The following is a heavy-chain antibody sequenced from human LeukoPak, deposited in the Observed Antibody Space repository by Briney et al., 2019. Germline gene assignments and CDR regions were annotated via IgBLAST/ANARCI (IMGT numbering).Heavy chain of an antibody. CDR3: TTDLWFGEFMGYNWFDP. CDR1: GFTFSNAW. J-gene: IGHJ5*02. Sequence: PGGSLRLSCAASGFTFSNAWMSWVRQAPGKGLEWVGRIKSKTDGGTTDYAAPVKGRFTISRDDSKNTMYLQMHSLKTEDTAVYYCTTDLWFGEFMGYNWFDPWGQGTLVTVSS. CDR2: IKSKTDGGTT. V-gene: IGHV3-15*01. D-gene: IGHD3-10*01.